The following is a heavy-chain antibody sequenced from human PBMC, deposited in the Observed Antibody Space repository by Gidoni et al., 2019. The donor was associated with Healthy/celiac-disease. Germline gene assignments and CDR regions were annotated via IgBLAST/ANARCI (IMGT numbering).Heavy chain of an antibody. CDR2: ISYDGSNK. Sequence: QVQLVESGGGVVQPGRSLRLSCAASGFTFSSYGMHWVRQAPGKGLEWVAVISYDGSNKYYADSVKGRFTISRDNSKNTLYLQMNSLRAEDTAVYYCAKGPNVGAADWGLPRYWGQGTLVTVSS. V-gene: IGHV3-30*18. CDR1: GFTFSSYG. D-gene: IGHD3-16*01. J-gene: IGHJ4*02. CDR3: AKGPNVGAADWGLPRY.